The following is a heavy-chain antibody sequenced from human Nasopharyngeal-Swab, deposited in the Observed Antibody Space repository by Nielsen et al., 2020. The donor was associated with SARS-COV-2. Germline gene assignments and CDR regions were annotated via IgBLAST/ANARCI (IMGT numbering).Heavy chain of an antibody. CDR1: GYRFISYW. CDR2: IYPGDSDT. CDR3: ARTAIEGGYYRGDAFDI. D-gene: IGHD3-22*01. Sequence: GESLKISCKGSGYRFISYWIGWVRQMPGKGLEWMGIIYPGDSDTRYSPSFQGQVTISADKSISTAYLQWSSLKASDTAMYYFARTAIEGGYYRGDAFDIWGQGTMVTVSS. V-gene: IGHV5-51*01. J-gene: IGHJ3*02.